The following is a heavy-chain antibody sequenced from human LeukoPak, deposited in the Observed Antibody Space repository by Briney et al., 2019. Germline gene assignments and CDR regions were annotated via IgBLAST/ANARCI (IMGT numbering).Heavy chain of an antibody. J-gene: IGHJ4*02. V-gene: IGHV3-7*01. CDR3: AREKNFVWGSYRIFEN. D-gene: IGHD3-16*02. Sequence: RSGGSLRLSCAASGFTFSSHWMSWVRQAPGKGLEWVANIKQSGSEKYYVDSVKGRFTISRDNAKNSLYLQMNSLKAEDTAVYYCAREKNFVWGSYRIFENWGQGILVTVSP. CDR1: GFTFSSHW. CDR2: IKQSGSEK.